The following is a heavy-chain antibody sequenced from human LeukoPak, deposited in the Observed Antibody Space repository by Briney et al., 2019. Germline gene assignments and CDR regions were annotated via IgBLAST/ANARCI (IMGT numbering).Heavy chain of an antibody. J-gene: IGHJ4*02. CDR1: GGSFSGYY. V-gene: IGHV4-34*01. CDR3: AREGSRRVFDY. D-gene: IGHD6-13*01. CDR2: INHSGST. Sequence: PSETLSLTCAAYGGSFSGYYWSWIRQPPGKGLEWIGEINHSGSTNYNPSLKSRVTISVDTSKNQFSLKLSSVTAADTAVYYCAREGSRRVFDYWGQGTLVTVSS.